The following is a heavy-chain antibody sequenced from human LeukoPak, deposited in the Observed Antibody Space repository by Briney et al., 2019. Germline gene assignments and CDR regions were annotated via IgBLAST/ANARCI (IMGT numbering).Heavy chain of an antibody. Sequence: GGSLRLSCAASRFTFSSYAMSWVRQAPGKGLEWVSAFSGSGGGTYYADSVKGRFTISRDNSKNTLYLQMNSLRAEDTAVYFCAKSGYNRFDYWGQGTLVTVSS. CDR3: AKSGYNRFDY. CDR2: FSGSGGGT. J-gene: IGHJ4*02. V-gene: IGHV3-23*01. CDR1: RFTFSSYA. D-gene: IGHD5-24*01.